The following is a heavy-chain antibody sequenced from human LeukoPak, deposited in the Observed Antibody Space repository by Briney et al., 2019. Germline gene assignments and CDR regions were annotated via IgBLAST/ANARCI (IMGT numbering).Heavy chain of an antibody. V-gene: IGHV1-2*02. Sequence: ASVKVSFKASGYSFTDNYIFWIRQAPGQGLDWMGWINPNTGSTRYAHEYEGRVTMTKDTSINTVYMDLSSLTSDDTAVYYCARGASYYASGSFYPWGQGTLVTVSS. D-gene: IGHD3-10*01. J-gene: IGHJ5*02. CDR3: ARGASYYASGSFYP. CDR2: INPNTGST. CDR1: GYSFTDNY.